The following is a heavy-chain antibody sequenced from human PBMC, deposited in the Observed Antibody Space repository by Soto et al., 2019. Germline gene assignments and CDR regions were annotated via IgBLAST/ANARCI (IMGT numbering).Heavy chain of an antibody. D-gene: IGHD6-19*01. V-gene: IGHV3-11*01. CDR3: ARRISGWPKRPYYGMDV. J-gene: IGHJ6*04. Sequence: GGSLRLSCAAPGFTFSDYYMSWIRQAPGKGLEWVSYISSSGSTIYDAASVKGRFTISRENAKNSLYLQMNSLRAEDTAVDYCARRISGWPKRPYYGMDVSGKGPTITLSS. CDR1: GFTFSDYY. CDR2: ISSSGSTI.